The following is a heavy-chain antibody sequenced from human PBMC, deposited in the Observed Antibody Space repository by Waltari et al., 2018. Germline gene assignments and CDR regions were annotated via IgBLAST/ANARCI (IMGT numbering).Heavy chain of an antibody. V-gene: IGHV1-69*02. CDR2: IIPILGIA. CDR1: GGTFSSYT. Sequence: QVQLVQSGAEVKKPGSSVKVSCKASGGTFSSYTISWVRQAPGQGLEWMGRIIPILGIANYAQKFQGRVTITADKSTSTAYMELSSLRSEDTAVYYCARVYGSGKKGDYWGQGTLVTVSS. CDR3: ARVYGSGKKGDY. J-gene: IGHJ4*02. D-gene: IGHD3-10*01.